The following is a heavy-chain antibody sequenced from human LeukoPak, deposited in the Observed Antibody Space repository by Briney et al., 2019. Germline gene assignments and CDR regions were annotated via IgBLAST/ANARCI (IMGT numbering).Heavy chain of an antibody. V-gene: IGHV3-53*05. CDR3: AREEMVRGYSYGAPPLDCS. J-gene: IGHJ5*02. Sequence: PGGSLRLSCAASGFTVSSNYMSWVRQAPGKGLEWVSVIYSGGSTYYADSVKGRFPISRDNSKNTLYLQMNSLRSEDTAVYYCAREEMVRGYSYGAPPLDCSWGQGTLVTVSS. CDR1: GFTVSSNY. CDR2: IYSGGST. D-gene: IGHD5-18*01.